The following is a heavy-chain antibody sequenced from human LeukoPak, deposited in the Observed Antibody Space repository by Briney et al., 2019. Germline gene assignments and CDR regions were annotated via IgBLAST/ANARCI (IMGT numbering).Heavy chain of an antibody. CDR2: FRNKAKGYTT. CDR1: GFTFSDHF. D-gene: IGHD6-19*01. CDR3: VRVGSVAGSDYLDY. J-gene: IGHJ4*02. Sequence: PGGSLSLSCAVSGFTFSDHFLDWVRQAPGKGLEWVGRFRNKAKGYTTEYAASVKGRFTISRDDSKNSLYLQMNSLKTEDTAVYYCVRVGSVAGSDYLDYWGQGTLVTVS. V-gene: IGHV3-72*01.